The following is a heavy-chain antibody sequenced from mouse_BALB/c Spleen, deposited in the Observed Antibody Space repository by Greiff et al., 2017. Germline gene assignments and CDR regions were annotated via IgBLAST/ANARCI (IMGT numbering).Heavy chain of an antibody. Sequence: EVKLVESGGGLVQPGGSLKLSCAASGFTFSSYGMSWVRQTPDKRLELVATINSNGGSTYYPDSVKGRFTISRDNAKNTLYLQMSSLKSEDTAMYYGASDGSGYGLAYWGQGTLVTVSA. CDR3: ASDGSGYGLAY. V-gene: IGHV5-6-3*01. CDR2: INSNGGST. CDR1: GFTFSSYG. D-gene: IGHD3-1*01. J-gene: IGHJ3*01.